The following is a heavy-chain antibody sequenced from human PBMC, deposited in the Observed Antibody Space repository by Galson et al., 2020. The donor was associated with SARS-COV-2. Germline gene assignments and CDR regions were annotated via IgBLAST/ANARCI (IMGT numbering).Heavy chain of an antibody. CDR2: IYTSGST. Sequence: PSETLSLTCTVSGGSISSYYWSWIRQPAGKGLEWIGRIYTSGSTNYNPSLKSRVTMSVDTSKNQFSLKLSSVTAADTAVYYCARDLKYSGYDSIYYYYGMDVWGQGTTVTVSS. D-gene: IGHD5-12*01. CDR1: GGSISSYY. V-gene: IGHV4-4*07. CDR3: ARDLKYSGYDSIYYYYGMDV. J-gene: IGHJ6*02.